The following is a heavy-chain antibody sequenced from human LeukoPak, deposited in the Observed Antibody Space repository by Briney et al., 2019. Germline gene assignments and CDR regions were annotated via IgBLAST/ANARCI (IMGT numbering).Heavy chain of an antibody. CDR2: INPNSGGT. CDR3: ARAEAAARYYYYYYMDV. Sequence: ASVKVSCKASGYTFTGYYMHWVRQAPGQGLEWMGWINPNSGGTNYAQKFQGRVTMTRDTSISTAYMELSRLRSDDTAVYYCARAEAAARYYYYYYMDVWGKGTTVTVSS. V-gene: IGHV1-2*02. CDR1: GYTFTGYY. D-gene: IGHD6-13*01. J-gene: IGHJ6*03.